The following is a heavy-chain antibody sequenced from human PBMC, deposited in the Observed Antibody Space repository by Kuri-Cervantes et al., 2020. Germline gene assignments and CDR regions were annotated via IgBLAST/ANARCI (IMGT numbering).Heavy chain of an antibody. D-gene: IGHD2/OR15-2a*01. CDR3: ARLTGNSWIDY. CDR1: GGSTISSNYY. Sequence: SETMSLASTVSGGSTISSNYYWGRVRQPPGKGREWIGSIYYSGTTYYNPSLKCRVTISMDTSKNQLSLQLNSVTPEDTAMYYCARLTGNSWIDYWGQGTLVTVSS. V-gene: IGHV4-39*01. CDR2: IYYSGTT. J-gene: IGHJ4*02.